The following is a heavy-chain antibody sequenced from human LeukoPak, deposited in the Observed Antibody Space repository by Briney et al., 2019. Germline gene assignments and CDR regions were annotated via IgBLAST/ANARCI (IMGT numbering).Heavy chain of an antibody. CDR3: AKDGGQIVAVAGYFDY. J-gene: IGHJ4*02. CDR2: LNSDGSIT. CDR1: GFTFSSFW. D-gene: IGHD6-19*01. V-gene: IGHV3-74*01. Sequence: GGSLRPSCSASGFTFSSFWMHWVRQAPGKGLFWVSRLNSDGSITNYADSVKGRFTISRDNAKNTLYLQINSLRAEDTAVYYCAKDGGQIVAVAGYFDYWGQGTLVTVSS.